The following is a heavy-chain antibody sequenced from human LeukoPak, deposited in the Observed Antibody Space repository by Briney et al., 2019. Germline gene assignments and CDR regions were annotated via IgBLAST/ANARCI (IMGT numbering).Heavy chain of an antibody. V-gene: IGHV4-34*01. CDR3: ARGVTVTTAICDAFDI. D-gene: IGHD4-17*01. CDR1: GGSFSGYY. CDR2: INHSGST. Sequence: SETLSLTCAVYGGSFSGYYWSWIRQPPGKGLEWIGEINHSGSTNYNPSLKSRVTISVDTSKNQFSLKLSSVTAADTAVYYCARGVTVTTAICDAFDIWGQGTMVTVSS. J-gene: IGHJ3*02.